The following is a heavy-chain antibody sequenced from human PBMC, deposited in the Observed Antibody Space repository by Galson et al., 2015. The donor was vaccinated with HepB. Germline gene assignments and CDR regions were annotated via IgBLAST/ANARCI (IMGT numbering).Heavy chain of an antibody. D-gene: IGHD5-24*01. CDR2: IYPGDSDT. Sequence: QSGAEVKKPGESLKISCKGSGYSFTSYWIGWVRQMPGKGLEWMGIIYPGDSDTRYSPSFQGQVTISADKSISTAYLQWSSLKASDTAMYYCARQPLDQDGYNWLAYFDYWGQGTLVTVSS. CDR3: ARQPLDQDGYNWLAYFDY. V-gene: IGHV5-51*01. CDR1: GYSFTSYW. J-gene: IGHJ4*02.